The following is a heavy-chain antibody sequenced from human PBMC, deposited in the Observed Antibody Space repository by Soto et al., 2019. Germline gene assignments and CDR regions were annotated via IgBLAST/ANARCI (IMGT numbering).Heavy chain of an antibody. D-gene: IGHD1-26*01. CDR3: ARDGGRHSGGIDY. Sequence: QVQLVQSGAEVKKPGSSVKVSCKASGGTFSSYSINWVRQAPGQGLEWMGEIIPIFGTANYAQKFQGRVTITADEATSTAYMELSSLRSEDPAMYYCARDGGRHSGGIDYWGQGTLVTVSS. CDR2: IIPIFGTA. J-gene: IGHJ4*02. CDR1: GGTFSSYS. V-gene: IGHV1-69*01.